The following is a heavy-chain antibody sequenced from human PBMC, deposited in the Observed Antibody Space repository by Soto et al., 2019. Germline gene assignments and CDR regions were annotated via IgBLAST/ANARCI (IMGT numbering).Heavy chain of an antibody. Sequence: LTCAVSGGSISSSNWWSWVRQPPGKGLEWIGEIYHSGSTNYNPSLKSRVTISVDKSKNQFSLKLSSVTAADTAVYYCARSGGYSYGTRWFDPWGQGTLVTVSS. CDR2: IYHSGST. J-gene: IGHJ5*02. CDR1: GGSISSSNW. CDR3: ARSGGYSYGTRWFDP. V-gene: IGHV4-4*02. D-gene: IGHD5-18*01.